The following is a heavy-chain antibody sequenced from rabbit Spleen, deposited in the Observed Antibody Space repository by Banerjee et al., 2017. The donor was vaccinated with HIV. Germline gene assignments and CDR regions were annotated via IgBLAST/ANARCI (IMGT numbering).Heavy chain of an antibody. CDR2: IYTGNGKT. D-gene: IGHD8-1*01. CDR1: GIDFSRYYD. V-gene: IGHV1S45*01. CDR3: ARDAGSGYSYGLDS. J-gene: IGHJ2*01. Sequence: QQQMEESGGGLVKPGGTLTLTCKASGIDFSRYYDMCWVRQAPGKGLEWIGCIYTGNGKTYYASWAKGRFTISKTSSTTVTLQMTSLTVADTATYFCARDAGSGYSYGLDSWGQGTLVTVS.